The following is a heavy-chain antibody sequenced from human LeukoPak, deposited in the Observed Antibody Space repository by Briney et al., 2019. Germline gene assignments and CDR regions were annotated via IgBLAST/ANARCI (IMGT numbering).Heavy chain of an antibody. D-gene: IGHD3-10*01. V-gene: IGHV4-59*02. CDR2: VSYSGSR. CDR1: GASVSIYY. Sequence: SETLSLTCTVSGASVSIYYWSWIRQPPGKGLEWIGDVSYSGSRKYNPSLKNRITISVDTSKNQFSLKLSSVTAADTAVYYCASPSMVRGPRFDPWGQGTLVTVSS. CDR3: ASPSMVRGPRFDP. J-gene: IGHJ5*02.